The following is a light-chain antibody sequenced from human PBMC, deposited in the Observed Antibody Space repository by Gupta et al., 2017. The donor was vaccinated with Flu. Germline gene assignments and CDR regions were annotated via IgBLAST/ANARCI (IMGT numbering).Light chain of an antibody. CDR2: DDF. J-gene: IGLJ2*01. CDR1: NIGSKS. V-gene: IGLV3-21*03. CDR3: QVWDSSSDHPGV. Sequence: YVLTQPPSVSVAPGKTARITCGGNNIGSKSVHWYQQKPGQAPVLVVHDDFDRPSGIPEGFSGSNSGNTATLTISKVEAGDEADYYCQVWDSSSDHPGVFGGGTKLTVL.